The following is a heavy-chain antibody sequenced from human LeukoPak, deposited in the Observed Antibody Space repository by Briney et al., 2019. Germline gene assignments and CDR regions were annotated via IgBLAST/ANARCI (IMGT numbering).Heavy chain of an antibody. CDR1: GYTLTELS. Sequence: ASVKVSCKVSGYTLTELSMHWVRQAPGKGLEWMGGFDPEDGETIYAQKFQGRVTMTEDTSTDTAYMELSSLRSEDTAVYYCATDPDPYSSSWHKAFDYWGQXTLVTVSS. CDR2: FDPEDGET. J-gene: IGHJ4*02. CDR3: ATDPDPYSSSWHKAFDY. D-gene: IGHD6-13*01. V-gene: IGHV1-24*01.